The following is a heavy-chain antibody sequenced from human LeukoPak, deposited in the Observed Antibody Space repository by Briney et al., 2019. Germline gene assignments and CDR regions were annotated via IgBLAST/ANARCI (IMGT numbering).Heavy chain of an antibody. Sequence: ASVKVSCKASGYTFTSYGISWVRQAPGQGLEWMGWISAYNGNTNYAQKLQGRVTITRDTSASTAYMELSSLRSEDTAVYYCARDKWGLLSRGTFDYWGQGTLVTVSS. CDR2: ISAYNGNT. D-gene: IGHD1-26*01. CDR3: ARDKWGLLSRGTFDY. V-gene: IGHV1-18*01. CDR1: GYTFTSYG. J-gene: IGHJ4*02.